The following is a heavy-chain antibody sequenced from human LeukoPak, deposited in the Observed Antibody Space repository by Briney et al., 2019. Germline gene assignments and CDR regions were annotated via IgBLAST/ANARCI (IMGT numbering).Heavy chain of an antibody. CDR2: NGSSGTTI. J-gene: IGHJ4*02. D-gene: IGHD6-19*01. CDR1: GFPFSIYE. Sequence: GGSLRLPCAASGFPFSIYEMNWVRQAPGKGLEWVSNNGSSGTTIYYADSVKGRFSISRDNAKNSLYLQMNSLRVEDTAVYYCALLAVASDFDYWGQGALVTVSS. CDR3: ALLAVASDFDY. V-gene: IGHV3-48*03.